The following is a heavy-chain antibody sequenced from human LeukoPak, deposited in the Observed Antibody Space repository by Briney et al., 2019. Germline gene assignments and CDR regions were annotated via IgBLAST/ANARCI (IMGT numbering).Heavy chain of an antibody. D-gene: IGHD2-2*01. CDR2: INHSGST. Sequence: SETLSLTCAVYGGSFSGYYWSWIRQPPGKALEWIGEINHSGSTNYNPSLKSRVTISVDTSKNQFSLKLSSVTAADTAVYYCAAFTYCSSTSCVYFDYWGQGTLVTVSS. CDR1: GGSFSGYY. CDR3: AAFTYCSSTSCVYFDY. V-gene: IGHV4-34*01. J-gene: IGHJ4*02.